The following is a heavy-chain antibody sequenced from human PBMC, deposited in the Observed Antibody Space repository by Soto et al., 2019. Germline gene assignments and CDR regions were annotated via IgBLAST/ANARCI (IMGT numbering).Heavy chain of an antibody. CDR3: AILEKGGMDV. D-gene: IGHD1-1*01. J-gene: IGHJ6*01. Sequence: EVQLVESGGGLVQPGRSLRLSCAASGFTFHDYALHWVRQAPGKGLEWVSGISWNSGNIGYADSVKGRFTISRDNAKNSLYLQMNSLRLEDTALYYCAILEKGGMDVW. CDR1: GFTFHDYA. V-gene: IGHV3-9*01. CDR2: ISWNSGNI.